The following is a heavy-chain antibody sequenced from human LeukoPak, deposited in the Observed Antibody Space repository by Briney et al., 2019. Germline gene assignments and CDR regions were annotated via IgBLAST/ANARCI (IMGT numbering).Heavy chain of an antibody. CDR1: GGSISSGGYY. Sequence: SQTLSLTCTVSGGSISSGGYYWSWIRQPPGKGLEWIGEINHSGSTNYNPSLKSRVTISVDTSKNQFSLKVRSVTAADTAVYYCARRFPRVNPEYYYDSSGYYLDYWGQGTLVTVSS. J-gene: IGHJ4*02. V-gene: IGHV4-30-2*01. CDR2: INHSGST. CDR3: ARRFPRVNPEYYYDSSGYYLDY. D-gene: IGHD3-22*01.